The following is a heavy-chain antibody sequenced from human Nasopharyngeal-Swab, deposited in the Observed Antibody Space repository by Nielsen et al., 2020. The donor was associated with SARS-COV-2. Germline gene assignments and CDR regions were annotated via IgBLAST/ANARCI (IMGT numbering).Heavy chain of an antibody. CDR1: SGSISSYY. Sequence: SETLSLTCSVSSGSISSYYWSWIRQTPGKGLEYIGYIYYTGSTNYNPSLKSRVTISVDTSKNQFSLKVSSVTAADTAVYYCASIAAAGTWGQGTLVTVSS. CDR3: ASIAAAGT. J-gene: IGHJ4*02. CDR2: IYYTGST. D-gene: IGHD6-13*01. V-gene: IGHV4-59*01.